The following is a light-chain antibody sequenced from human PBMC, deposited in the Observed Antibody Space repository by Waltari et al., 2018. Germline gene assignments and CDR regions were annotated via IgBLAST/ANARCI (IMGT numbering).Light chain of an antibody. J-gene: IGKJ2*01. Sequence: DIQLTQSPSILSTSVGDRVTITCRASQDISSHLAWYQQKPGKAPRLLVYGASTLHSGVPSRFSGTGSRTEFTLTINNLQPEEFATYYCQQLIRFPTFTFGQGTKLQIE. CDR3: QQLIRFPTFT. CDR2: GAS. CDR1: QDISSH. V-gene: IGKV1-9*01.